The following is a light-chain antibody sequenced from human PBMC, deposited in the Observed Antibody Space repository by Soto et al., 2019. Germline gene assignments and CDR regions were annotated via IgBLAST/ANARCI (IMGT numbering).Light chain of an antibody. J-gene: IGKJ5*01. CDR2: GAS. V-gene: IGKV3-11*01. CDR1: QSVSIN. Sequence: EIVLTQSPGTLSVSPGERATLSCRASQSVSINLAWYQQKPGQAPRLLVYGASNRATGIPARFSGSGSGTDFTLTISSLEPEDFAVYYCQQRSNWPRTFGQGTRLEIK. CDR3: QQRSNWPRT.